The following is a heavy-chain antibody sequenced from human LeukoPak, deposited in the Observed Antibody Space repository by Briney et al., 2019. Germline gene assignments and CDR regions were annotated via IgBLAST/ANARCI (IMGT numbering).Heavy chain of an antibody. CDR1: GGSISSYY. Sequence: KPSETLSLTCTVSGGSISSYYWSWIRQPPGKGLEWIGYIYYSGSTNYNPSLKSRVTISVDTSKNQFSLKLSSVTAADTAVYYCARVGPRGYDFWSGYSEALQAVGWFDPWGQGTLVTVSS. D-gene: IGHD3-3*01. CDR3: ARVGPRGYDFWSGYSEALQAVGWFDP. J-gene: IGHJ5*02. V-gene: IGHV4-59*01. CDR2: IYYSGST.